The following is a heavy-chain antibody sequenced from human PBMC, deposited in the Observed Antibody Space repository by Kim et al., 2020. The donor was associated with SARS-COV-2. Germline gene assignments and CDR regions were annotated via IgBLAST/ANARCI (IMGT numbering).Heavy chain of an antibody. Sequence: ASVKVSCKVSGYTLTELSMHWVRQAPGKGLEWMGGFDPEDGETIYAQKFQGRVTMTEDTSTDTAYMELSSLRSEDTAVYYCATAAAGESFFDYWGQGTLVTVSS. CDR2: FDPEDGET. CDR3: ATAAAGESFFDY. D-gene: IGHD6-13*01. CDR1: GYTLTELS. V-gene: IGHV1-24*01. J-gene: IGHJ4*02.